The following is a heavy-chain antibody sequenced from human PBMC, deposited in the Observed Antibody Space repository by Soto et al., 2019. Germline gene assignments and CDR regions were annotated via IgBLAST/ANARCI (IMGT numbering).Heavy chain of an antibody. J-gene: IGHJ6*02. CDR2: IRSKPNDYAT. D-gene: IGHD5-18*01. CDR1: GFSFSGSA. V-gene: IGHV3-73*01. Sequence: GGSLRLSCAASGFSFSGSAIHWVRQASGKGLEWVGRIRSKPNDYATAYAASVKGRFTISRDDSKNTAYLQMNSLKTEDTAVYYCTKLGWDSYGSYYYYGMDVWGQGTTVTVS. CDR3: TKLGWDSYGSYYYYGMDV.